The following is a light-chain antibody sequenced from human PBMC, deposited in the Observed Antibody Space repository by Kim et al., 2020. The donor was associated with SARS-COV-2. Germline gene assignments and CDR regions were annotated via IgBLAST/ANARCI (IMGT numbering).Light chain of an antibody. Sequence: SVALVTTVRITCQGDRRRFYYASWYQQKPGQAHMLVMYGKNNRPSGIPDRFSGSSSGSTASLTITGAQAEDEADYYCDSRDNSGNQFGGGTQLTVL. J-gene: IGLJ3*02. CDR1: RRRFYY. CDR3: DSRDNSGNQ. CDR2: GKN. V-gene: IGLV3-19*01.